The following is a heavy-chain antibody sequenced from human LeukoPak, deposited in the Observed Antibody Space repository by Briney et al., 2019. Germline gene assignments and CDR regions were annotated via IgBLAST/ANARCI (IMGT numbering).Heavy chain of an antibody. J-gene: IGHJ4*02. Sequence: GGSLRLSCAASGFTFSDYYMTWIRQAPGKGLEWVAVISYDGSNKYYADSVKGRFTISRDNSKNTLYLQMNSLRAEDTAVYYCAKDVGSDGDYGREFDYWGQGTLVTVSS. CDR1: GFTFSDYY. CDR2: ISYDGSNK. D-gene: IGHD4-17*01. CDR3: AKDVGSDGDYGREFDY. V-gene: IGHV3-30*18.